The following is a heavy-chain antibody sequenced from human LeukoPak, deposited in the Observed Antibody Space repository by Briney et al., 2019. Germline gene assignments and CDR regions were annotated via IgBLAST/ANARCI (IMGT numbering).Heavy chain of an antibody. CDR3: ARTLAVAGLNWFDP. Sequence: ASVKVSCMASGYTFKSYYIHWVRQAPGQGLEWMGWMNPNSGNTGYAQKFQGRVTMTRNTSISTAYMELSSLRSEDTAVYYCARTLAVAGLNWFDPWGQGTRVTVSS. CDR2: MNPNSGNT. D-gene: IGHD6-19*01. V-gene: IGHV1-8*01. CDR1: GYTFKSYY. J-gene: IGHJ5*02.